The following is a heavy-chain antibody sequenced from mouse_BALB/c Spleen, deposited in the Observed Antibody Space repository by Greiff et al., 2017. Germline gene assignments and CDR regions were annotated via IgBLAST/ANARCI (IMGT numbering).Heavy chain of an antibody. CDR3: ARDDYGSYWYCDV. Sequence: VQLQQSGPELVKPGASVKISCKASGYAFSGSWMNWVKQRPGQGLEWIGRIYPGDGDTNYNGKFKGKATLTADKSSSTAYMQLSSLTSVDSAVYFCARDDYGSYWYCDVWGAGTTVTVSA. CDR1: GYAFSGSW. J-gene: IGHJ1*01. CDR2: IYPGDGDT. D-gene: IGHD1-1*01. V-gene: IGHV1-82*01.